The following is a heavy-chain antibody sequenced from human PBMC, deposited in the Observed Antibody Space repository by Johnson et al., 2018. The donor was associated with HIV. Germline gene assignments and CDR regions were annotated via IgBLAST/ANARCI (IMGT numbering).Heavy chain of an antibody. CDR1: GFTVSSNY. CDR2: IKEDGSEK. Sequence: VQLVESGGGVVQPGRSLRLSCAASGFTVSSNYMSWVRQAPGKGLEWVANIKEDGSEKFYVDSVKGRFTISRDNAKNSLYLQMNSLRAEDTAVYYCARDWGGYCSGGSCYGDAFDIWGQGTMVTVSS. V-gene: IGHV3-7*01. CDR3: ARDWGGYCSGGSCYGDAFDI. D-gene: IGHD2-15*01. J-gene: IGHJ3*02.